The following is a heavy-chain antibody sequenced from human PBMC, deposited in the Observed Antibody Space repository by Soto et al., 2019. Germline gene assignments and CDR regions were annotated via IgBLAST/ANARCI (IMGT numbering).Heavy chain of an antibody. J-gene: IGHJ4*02. V-gene: IGHV3-15*01. CDR3: TTRGYCSSTSCPIDY. D-gene: IGHD2-2*01. Sequence: EVQLVESGGGLVKPGGSLRLSCAASGFTFSNAWMSWVRQAPGKGLEGVGRIKSKTDGGTTDYAAPVKGRFTISRDDSKNTLYLQMNSLKTEDTAVYYCTTRGYCSSTSCPIDYWGQGTLVTVSS. CDR2: IKSKTDGGTT. CDR1: GFTFSNAW.